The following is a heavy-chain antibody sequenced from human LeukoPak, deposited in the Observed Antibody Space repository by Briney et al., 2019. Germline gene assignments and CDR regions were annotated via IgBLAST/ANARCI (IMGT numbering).Heavy chain of an antibody. CDR2: IRFDGSSK. CDR1: GFIFSDYG. CDR3: AKEGTASKPSDLDY. V-gene: IGHV3-30*02. D-gene: IGHD1/OR15-1a*01. J-gene: IGHJ4*02. Sequence: PGGSLRLSCAASGFIFSDYGIHWVRQAPGKGLEWVAFIRFDGSSKYYTDSVKGRFTISRDNSRNTVYLQMNSLRVEDTAVYYCAKEGTASKPSDLDYWGQGTLVIVSS.